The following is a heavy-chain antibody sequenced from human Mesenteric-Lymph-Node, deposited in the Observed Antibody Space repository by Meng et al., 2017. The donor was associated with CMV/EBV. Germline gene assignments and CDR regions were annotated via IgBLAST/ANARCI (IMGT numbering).Heavy chain of an antibody. CDR2: IYYSGTT. Sequence: SETLSLTCIVFGGSISNGGYYWSWIRQHPGKGLEWIGYIYYSGTTYYNPSLKSRVTISVDTSKNQFSLNLNSVTAADTALYYCARQQPLVPYGADVWGQGTTVTVSS. J-gene: IGHJ6*02. CDR1: GGSISNGGYY. V-gene: IGHV4-31*03. D-gene: IGHD2-8*02. CDR3: ARQQPLVPYGADV.